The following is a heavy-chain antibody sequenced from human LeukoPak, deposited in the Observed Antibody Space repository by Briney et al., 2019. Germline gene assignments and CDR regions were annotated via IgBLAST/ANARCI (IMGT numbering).Heavy chain of an antibody. CDR2: IANDGRDK. V-gene: IGHV3-30*04. J-gene: IGHJ4*02. CDR3: AKDQQIVSAKYYFDS. CDR1: GFTFSSYS. D-gene: IGHD1/OR15-1a*01. Sequence: GRSLRLSCAASGFTFSSYSMHWVRQAPGKGLEWVAVIANDGRDKHSTDSVKGRFTITRDNAKNTVYLQMNSLRVEDTAVYYCAKDQQIVSAKYYFDSWGQGILVTVSS.